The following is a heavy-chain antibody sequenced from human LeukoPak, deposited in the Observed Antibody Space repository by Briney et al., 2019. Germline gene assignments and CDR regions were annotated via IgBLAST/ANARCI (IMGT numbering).Heavy chain of an antibody. CDR3: ANTPVAIPHAAFDI. CDR2: IYTSGST. J-gene: IGHJ3*02. Sequence: PSETLSLTCTVSGGSISSYYWSWIRQPAGKGLEWIGRIYTSGSTNYNPSLKSRVTMSVETSKNQFSLKLSSVTAPDTAGYYCANTPVAIPHAAFDIWGLGTMVTVSS. V-gene: IGHV4-4*07. D-gene: IGHD2-15*01. CDR1: GGSISSYY.